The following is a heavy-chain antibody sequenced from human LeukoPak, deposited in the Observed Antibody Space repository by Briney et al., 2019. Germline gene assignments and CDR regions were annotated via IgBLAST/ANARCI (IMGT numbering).Heavy chain of an antibody. CDR2: INHSGST. D-gene: IGHD2-2*01. V-gene: IGHV4-34*01. CDR3: ARSYAHDY. CDR1: GGSFSGDY. Sequence: SETLSLTCAVYGGSFSGDYWSWIRQPPGKGLEWIGEINHSGSTNYNPSLKSRVTISVDTSKNQFSPKLSSVTAAVTAVYYCARSYAHDYWGQGTLVTVSS. J-gene: IGHJ4*02.